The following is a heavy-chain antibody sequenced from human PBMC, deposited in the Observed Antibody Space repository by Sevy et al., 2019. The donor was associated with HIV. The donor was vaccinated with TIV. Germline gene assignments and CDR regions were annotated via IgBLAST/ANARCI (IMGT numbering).Heavy chain of an antibody. V-gene: IGHV4-61*01. CDR3: SRGLFDY. J-gene: IGHJ4*02. CDR1: GDSVSGGNYY. CDR2: IYYSGST. Sequence: SETLSLTCTVSGDSVSGGNYYWSWIRQPPGKGLEWIGYIYYSGSTNYDPSLKSRVTISIDTSKHQFSLRLTSVTAADTAVYYCSRGLFDYWGQGTLVTVSS.